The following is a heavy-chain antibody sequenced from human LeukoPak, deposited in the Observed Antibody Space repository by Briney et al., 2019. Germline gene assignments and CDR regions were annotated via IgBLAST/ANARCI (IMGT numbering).Heavy chain of an antibody. V-gene: IGHV1-2*02. CDR1: GYTFTGYY. CDR3: ARDLYYYGSGSYYFDY. Sequence: AASVKVSFKASGYTFTGYYMHWVRQAPGQGLEWMGWINPNSGGTNYAQKFQGRVTMTRDTSISTAYMELSRLRSDDTAVYYCARDLYYYGSGSYYFDYWGQGTLVTVSS. J-gene: IGHJ4*02. D-gene: IGHD3-10*01. CDR2: INPNSGGT.